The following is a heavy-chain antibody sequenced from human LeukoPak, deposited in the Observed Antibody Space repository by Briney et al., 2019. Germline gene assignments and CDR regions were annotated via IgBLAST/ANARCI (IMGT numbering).Heavy chain of an antibody. J-gene: IGHJ4*02. Sequence: GGSLRLSCAASGFTFSGSAMYWVRQASGKGLEWVGRIRSKANSYATAYAASVKGRFTISRDDSKNTAYLQMNSLETEDTAVYYCTIYGDYPDYWGQGTLVTVSS. CDR2: IRSKANSYAT. CDR1: GFTFSGSA. CDR3: TIYGDYPDY. D-gene: IGHD4-17*01. V-gene: IGHV3-73*01.